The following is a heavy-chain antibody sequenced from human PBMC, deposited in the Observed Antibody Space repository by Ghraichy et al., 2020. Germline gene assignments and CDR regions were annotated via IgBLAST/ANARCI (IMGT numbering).Heavy chain of an antibody. J-gene: IGHJ4*02. CDR3: ASAPYCVGYDCYRHFDY. V-gene: IGHV3-7*03. D-gene: IGHD2-21*01. CDR1: GFTFSNSW. CDR2: IKPDGSEK. Sequence: GGSLRLSCAASGFTFSNSWMNWVRQAPGKGLEWVANIKPDGSEKYYVGSVNGRFTISRDNAKNSLHLQMNSLGAEDTAVYYCASAPYCVGYDCYRHFDYWGQGALVTVSS.